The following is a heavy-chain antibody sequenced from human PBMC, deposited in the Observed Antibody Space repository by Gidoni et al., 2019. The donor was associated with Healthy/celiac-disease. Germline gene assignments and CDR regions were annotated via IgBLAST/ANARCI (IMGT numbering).Heavy chain of an antibody. CDR2: IYYSGST. CDR1: GGSISSSSYY. J-gene: IGHJ3*02. V-gene: IGHV4-39*01. Sequence: QLQLQESGPGLVKPSETLSLTCTVSGGSISSSSYYWGWIRQPPGKGLEWIGSIYYSGSTYYNPSLKSRVTISVDTSKNQFSLKLSSVTAADTAVYYCARHGGYYYDSSGNAFDIWGQGTMVTVSS. D-gene: IGHD3-22*01. CDR3: ARHGGYYYDSSGNAFDI.